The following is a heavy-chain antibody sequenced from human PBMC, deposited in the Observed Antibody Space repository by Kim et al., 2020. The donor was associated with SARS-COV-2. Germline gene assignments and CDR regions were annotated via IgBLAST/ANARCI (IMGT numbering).Heavy chain of an antibody. V-gene: IGHV4-34*01. CDR1: GGSFNDYY. D-gene: IGHD3-10*01. J-gene: IGHJ6*02. CDR2: INHSGST. CDR3: AGGQDVDSGRYGGMDV. Sequence: SETPSLICAVYGGSFNDYYWSWIRQPPGKGLEWIGEINHSGSTNYNPSLRSRVIISVDTSKNQFSLKLSSVTAADTAVYYCAGGQDVDSGRYGGMDVWG.